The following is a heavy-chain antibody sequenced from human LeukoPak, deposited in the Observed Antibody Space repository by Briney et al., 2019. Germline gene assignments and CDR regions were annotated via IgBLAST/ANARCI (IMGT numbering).Heavy chain of an antibody. CDR3: ASLPWIQPWKHY. Sequence: PSETLSLTCTVSGGSISSSNYYWGWIRQPPGKGLEWIASIYYSGSTYYNPSLKSRVTISVDTAKNQFSLKMSSVTAADTAVYYCASLPWIQPWKHYWGQGTLVTVSS. J-gene: IGHJ4*02. V-gene: IGHV4-39*01. CDR1: GGSISSSNYY. CDR2: IYYSGST. D-gene: IGHD5-18*01.